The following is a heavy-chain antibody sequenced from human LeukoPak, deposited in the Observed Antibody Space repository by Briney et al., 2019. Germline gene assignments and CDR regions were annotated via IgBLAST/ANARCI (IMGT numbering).Heavy chain of an antibody. D-gene: IGHD3-22*01. CDR3: ARSYYYDSSGYLDFQH. CDR1: GGSISSYY. J-gene: IGHJ1*01. CDR2: IYYSGST. V-gene: IGHV4-59*08. Sequence: SETLSLTCTVSGGSISSYYWSWIRQPPGKGLEWIGYIYYSGSTNYNPSLKSRVTISVDTSKNQFSLKLSSVTAADTAVYYCARSYYYDSSGYLDFQHWGQGTLVTVSS.